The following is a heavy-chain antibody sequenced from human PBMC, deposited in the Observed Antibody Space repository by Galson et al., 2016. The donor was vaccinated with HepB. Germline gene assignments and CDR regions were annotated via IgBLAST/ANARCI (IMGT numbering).Heavy chain of an antibody. CDR2: INQDGSEK. Sequence: SLRLSCAASEFSFSTHWMTWVRQAPGKGLEWVASINQDGSEKYYVDSVKGRFTISRDNAKNSLYLQMNSLRAEDTAVYVRVTLEPGLDYWGQGTLVTVSS. CDR1: EFSFSTHW. D-gene: IGHD1-1*01. CDR3: VTLEPGLDY. V-gene: IGHV3-7*03. J-gene: IGHJ4*02.